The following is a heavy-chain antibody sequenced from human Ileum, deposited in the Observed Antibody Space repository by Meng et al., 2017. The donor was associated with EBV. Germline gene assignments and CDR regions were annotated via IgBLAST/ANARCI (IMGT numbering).Heavy chain of an antibody. D-gene: IGHD1-26*01. CDR1: GDSISSHRW. CDR2: IFHVGTG. CDR3: AARVGGSYSGFDL. J-gene: IGHJ4*02. V-gene: IGHV4-4*02. Sequence: GELQEAGPGLGKLWGTLSLICAGSGDSISSHRWWGWVRQPPTKGPEWIGEIFHVGTGNYNPSLKSRVTISMDTSKNQISLGLTSVTAADTAVYYCAARVGGSYSGFDLWGQGTLVTVSS.